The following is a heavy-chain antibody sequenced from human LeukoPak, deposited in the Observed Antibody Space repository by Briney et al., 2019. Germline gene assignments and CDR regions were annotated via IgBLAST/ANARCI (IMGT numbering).Heavy chain of an antibody. CDR1: GYTFTSYD. Sequence: ASVTVSCKASGYTFTSYDINWVRQAPGQGLEWMGWMNPNSGNTGYAQKFQGRVTMTRNTSTSTAYTELSSLRSEDTAVYYCARDRERWLQFRYFDYWGQGTLVTVSS. V-gene: IGHV1-8*01. CDR2: MNPNSGNT. D-gene: IGHD5-24*01. J-gene: IGHJ4*02. CDR3: ARDRERWLQFRYFDY.